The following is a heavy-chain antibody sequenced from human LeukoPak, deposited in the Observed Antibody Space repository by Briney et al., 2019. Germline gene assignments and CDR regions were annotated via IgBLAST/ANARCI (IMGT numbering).Heavy chain of an antibody. D-gene: IGHD1-14*01. V-gene: IGHV4-39*07. Sequence: PSETLSLTCTVSGGSISSSSYYWGWIRQPPGKGLEWIGSIYYSGSTYYNPSLKSRVTISVDTSKNQFSLKLSSVTAADTAVYYCARGRGSRKNFDYWGQGTLVTVSS. J-gene: IGHJ4*02. CDR1: GGSISSSSYY. CDR2: IYYSGST. CDR3: ARGRGSRKNFDY.